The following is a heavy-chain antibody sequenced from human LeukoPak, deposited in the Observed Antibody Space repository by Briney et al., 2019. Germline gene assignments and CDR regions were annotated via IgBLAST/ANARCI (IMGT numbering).Heavy chain of an antibody. CDR3: AGLYYDSRLPEYYFDY. CDR2: INPNSGGT. J-gene: IGHJ4*02. D-gene: IGHD3-22*01. V-gene: IGHV1-2*06. CDR1: GYTFTSYG. Sequence: ASVKVSCKASGYTFTSYGISWVRQAPGQGLEWMGRINPNSGGTNYAQKFQGRVTMTRDTSISTAYMELSSLRSEDTAVYYCAGLYYDSRLPEYYFDYWGQGTLVTVSS.